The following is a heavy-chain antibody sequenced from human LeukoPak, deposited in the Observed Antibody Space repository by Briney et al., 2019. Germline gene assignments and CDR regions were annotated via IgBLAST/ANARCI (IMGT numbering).Heavy chain of an antibody. V-gene: IGHV3-7*01. CDR3: AKLDIAFDY. Sequence: GGSLRLSCAASGFTFSSYEMNWVRQAPGKGLEWVANIKQDGSEKYYVDSVKGRFTISRDNAKNSLYLQMNSLRAEDTAVYYCAKLDIAFDYWGQGTLVTVSS. CDR1: GFTFSSYE. D-gene: IGHD2-15*01. J-gene: IGHJ4*02. CDR2: IKQDGSEK.